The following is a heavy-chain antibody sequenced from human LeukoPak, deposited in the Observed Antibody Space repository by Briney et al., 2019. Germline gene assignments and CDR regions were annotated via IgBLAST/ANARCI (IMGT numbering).Heavy chain of an antibody. CDR2: VSYSGST. CDR3: ARHPTGYPNWFDP. Sequence: SETLSLTCTVSGGSISSSPYNWGWIRQPPGKGLEWIGTVSYSGSTYYKPPLKSRVTMSVDTSKNQCSLKLSSVTAADTAIYYCARHPTGYPNWFDPWGQGTLVTVSS. V-gene: IGHV4-39*01. CDR1: GGSISSSPYN. D-gene: IGHD3-9*01. J-gene: IGHJ5*02.